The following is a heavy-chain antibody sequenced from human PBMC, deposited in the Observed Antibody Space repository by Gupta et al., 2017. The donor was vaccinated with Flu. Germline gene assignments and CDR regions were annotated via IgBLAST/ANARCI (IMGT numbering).Heavy chain of an antibody. CDR3: AKRGLGYCSSTSCQKPIYYYYYMDV. CDR2: TSYDGSKK. V-gene: IGHV3-30*18. Sequence: ACTSYDGSKKYYAVSVKGRFTISRDKSKNTLYLQMNSLRAEDTAVYYCAKRGLGYCSSTSCQKPIYYYYYMDVWGKGTTVTVSS. D-gene: IGHD2-2*01. J-gene: IGHJ6*03.